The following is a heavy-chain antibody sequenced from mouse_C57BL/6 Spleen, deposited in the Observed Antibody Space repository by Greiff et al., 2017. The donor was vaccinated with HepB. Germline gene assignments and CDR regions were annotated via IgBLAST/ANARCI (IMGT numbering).Heavy chain of an antibody. Sequence: EVQLMESGPGLVKPSQSLSLTCSVTGYSITSGYYWNWIRQFPGNKLEWMGYISYDGSNNYNPSLKNRISITRDTSKNQFFLKLNSVTTEDTATYYCARKDERAWYFDVWGTGTTVTVSS. J-gene: IGHJ1*03. CDR1: GYSITSGYY. D-gene: IGHD3-3*01. V-gene: IGHV3-6*01. CDR2: ISYDGSN. CDR3: ARKDERAWYFDV.